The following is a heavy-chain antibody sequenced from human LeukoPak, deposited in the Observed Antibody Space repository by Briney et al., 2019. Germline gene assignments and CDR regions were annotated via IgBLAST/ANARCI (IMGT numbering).Heavy chain of an antibody. CDR2: ISGSGGST. J-gene: IGHJ4*02. CDR1: GFTFSSYA. CDR3: TTGWYDFWRDGGDGY. Sequence: GGSLRLSCAASGFTFSSYAMSWVRQAPGKGLEWVSAISGSGGSTYYADSVKGRFTISRDNSKNTLYLQMNSLRAEDTAVYYCTTGWYDFWRDGGDGYWGQGTLVTVSS. D-gene: IGHD3-3*01. V-gene: IGHV3-23*01.